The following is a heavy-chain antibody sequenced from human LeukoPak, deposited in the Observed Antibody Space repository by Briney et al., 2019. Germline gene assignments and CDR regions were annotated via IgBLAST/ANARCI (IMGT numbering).Heavy chain of an antibody. J-gene: IGHJ6*02. CDR3: ARDSYCSSTSCYYGMDV. Sequence: ASVKVSCKVSGYTLTELSMHWVRQAPGKGLEWMGGFDPEDGETIYAQKFQGRVTMTEDTSTDTAYMELSSLRSEDTAVYYCARDSYCSSTSCYYGMDVWGQGTTVTISS. CDR1: GYTLTELS. V-gene: IGHV1-24*01. CDR2: FDPEDGET. D-gene: IGHD2-2*01.